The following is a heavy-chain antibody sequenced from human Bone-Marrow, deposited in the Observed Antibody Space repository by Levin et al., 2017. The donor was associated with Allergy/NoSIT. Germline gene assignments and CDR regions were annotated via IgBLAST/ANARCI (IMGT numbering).Heavy chain of an antibody. Sequence: ETLSLTCAASGFTFSSYAMSWVRQAPGKGLEWVSAISGSGGSTYYADSVKGRFTISRDNSKNTLYLQMNSLRAEDTAVYYSVVAHPSFDYWGQGTLVTVSS. CDR2: ISGSGGST. V-gene: IGHV3-23*01. CDR1: GFTFSSYA. D-gene: IGHD3-22*01. J-gene: IGHJ4*02. CDR3: VVAHPSFDY.